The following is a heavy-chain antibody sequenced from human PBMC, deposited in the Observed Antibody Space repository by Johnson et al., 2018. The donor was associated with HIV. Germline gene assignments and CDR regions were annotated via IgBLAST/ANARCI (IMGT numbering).Heavy chain of an antibody. CDR3: TTFYCGGDCYAFDI. J-gene: IGHJ3*02. D-gene: IGHD2-21*01. V-gene: IGHV3-33*08. CDR2: IRYDGSNK. Sequence: QVQLVESGGGVVQPGMSLRLSCTASAFIFSRYGMHWVRQAPGKGLEWVAFIRYDGSNKYYADSVKGRFTISRDNSKNTLYLQMDSLKTEDTAVYYCTTFYCGGDCYAFDIWGQGTMVTVSS. CDR1: AFIFSRYG.